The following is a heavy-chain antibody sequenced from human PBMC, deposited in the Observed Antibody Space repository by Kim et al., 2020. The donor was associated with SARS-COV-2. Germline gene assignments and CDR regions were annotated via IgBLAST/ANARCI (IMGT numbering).Heavy chain of an antibody. CDR2: ISSSGSTI. CDR3: AGEGLLPGVDAFDI. CDR1: GFTFSDYY. D-gene: IGHD2-21*01. J-gene: IGHJ3*02. Sequence: GGSLRLSCAASGFTFSDYYMSWIRQAPGKGLEWVSYISSSGSTIYYADSVKGRFTISRDNAKNSLYLQMNSLRAEDTAVYYCAGEGLLPGVDAFDIWGQGTMVTVSS. V-gene: IGHV3-11*01.